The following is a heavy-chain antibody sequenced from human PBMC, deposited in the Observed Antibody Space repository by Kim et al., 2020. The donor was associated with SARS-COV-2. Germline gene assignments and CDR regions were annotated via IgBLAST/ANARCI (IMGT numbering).Heavy chain of an antibody. Sequence: GGSLRLSCAASGFTFSNYGMHWVRQAPGKGLEWVAVIWYSGSNENYADSVKGRFTISRDNSKNTLYLQMNSLRAEDTAVYYCARISITWGGMDVLGQGTT. CDR1: GFTFSNYG. CDR3: ARISITWGGMDV. D-gene: IGHD7-27*01. J-gene: IGHJ6*02. CDR2: IWYSGSNE. V-gene: IGHV3-33*01.